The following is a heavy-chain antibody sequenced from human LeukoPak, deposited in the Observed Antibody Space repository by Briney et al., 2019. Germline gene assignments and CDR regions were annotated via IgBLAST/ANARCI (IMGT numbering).Heavy chain of an antibody. CDR2: INWNGDST. D-gene: IGHD3-10*02. V-gene: IGHV3-20*04. J-gene: IGHJ6*03. Sequence: GGSLRLSCAASGFTFDDYGMSWVRQAPGKGLEWVSGINWNGDSTGYADSVKGRFTISRDNAKNSLYLQMNSLRAEDTAVYYCAELGITMIGGVWGKGTTVTISS. CDR3: AELGITMIGGV. CDR1: GFTFDDYG.